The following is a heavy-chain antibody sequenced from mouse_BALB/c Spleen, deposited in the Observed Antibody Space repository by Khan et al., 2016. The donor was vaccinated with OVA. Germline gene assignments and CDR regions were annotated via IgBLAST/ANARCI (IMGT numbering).Heavy chain of an antibody. CDR3: ARVGRFAS. CDR2: ISTYNGDV. CDR1: GYTFTDYA. Sequence: QVQLKQSGAELVRPGVSVKISCKGSGYTFTDYAMHWVKQSHAKSLEWIGVISTYNGDVDYSQKFKGKATMTVDRSSSTAYMQLARLTSEDAAIYYRARVGRFASWGKGTLVTVPA. D-gene: IGHD4-1*01. V-gene: IGHV1S137*01. J-gene: IGHJ3*01.